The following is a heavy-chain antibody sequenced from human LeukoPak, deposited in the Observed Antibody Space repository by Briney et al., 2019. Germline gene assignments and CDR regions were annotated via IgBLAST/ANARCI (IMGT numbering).Heavy chain of an antibody. CDR1: GGSISSYY. J-gene: IGHJ4*02. CDR2: IYYSGGT. D-gene: IGHD1-26*01. V-gene: IGHV4-59*01. CDR3: ARDSKASGFDY. Sequence: SETLSLTCTVSGGSISSYYWSWIRQPPGKGLEWIGYIYYSGGTNYNPSLKSRVTISVDTSKNQFSLKLSSVTAADTAVYYCARDSKASGFDYWGQGTLVTVSS.